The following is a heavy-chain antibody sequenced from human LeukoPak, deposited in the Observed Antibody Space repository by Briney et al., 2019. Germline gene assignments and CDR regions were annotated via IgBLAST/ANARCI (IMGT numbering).Heavy chain of an antibody. CDR1: GFTFSNHS. V-gene: IGHV3-23*01. Sequence: PGGSLRLSCAASGFTFSNHSMSWVRQAPGKGLEWVSAICCGGGPTYYAASVKGRFTTSGDNSKNTLYLQMNSLRAEDEAVYFCAKNSGYSWQYFFDYWGQGTLVTVSS. D-gene: IGHD6-25*01. CDR2: ICCGGGPT. J-gene: IGHJ4*02. CDR3: AKNSGYSWQYFFDY.